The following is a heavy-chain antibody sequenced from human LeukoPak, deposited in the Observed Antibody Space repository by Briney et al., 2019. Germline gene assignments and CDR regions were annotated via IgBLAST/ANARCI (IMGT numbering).Heavy chain of an antibody. D-gene: IGHD4-23*01. V-gene: IGHV3-7*01. CDR2: IKQDGSEI. Sequence: PGGSLRLSCAASGFTVSSNYMNWVRQAPGEGLEWVANIKQDGSEIYYVDSVKGRFTISRDNGKNTLFLQMNSLRAEDAAVYYCVRGNDYGGPHYWGQGTLVTVSS. CDR3: VRGNDYGGPHY. CDR1: GFTVSSNY. J-gene: IGHJ4*02.